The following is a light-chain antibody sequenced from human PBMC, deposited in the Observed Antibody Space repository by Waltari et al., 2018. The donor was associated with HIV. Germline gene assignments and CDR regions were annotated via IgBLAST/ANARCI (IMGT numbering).Light chain of an antibody. J-gene: IGLJ3*02. Sequence: SYELTQPPSASVSPGQTARITCSGDALAKQYAYWYQQKPGQAPVLVIYQVSERPSGIPVRFSGSSSGRTVTLTISGVQAEDEADYYCQSADRSGTYWVFGGGTKLTVL. CDR2: QVS. CDR1: ALAKQY. CDR3: QSADRSGTYWV. V-gene: IGLV3-25*03.